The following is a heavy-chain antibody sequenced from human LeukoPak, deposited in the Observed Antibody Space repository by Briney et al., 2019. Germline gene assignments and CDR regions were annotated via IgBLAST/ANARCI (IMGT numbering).Heavy chain of an antibody. CDR1: GGSISSYY. D-gene: IGHD6-6*01. J-gene: IGHJ5*02. V-gene: IGHV4-59*01. CDR2: VYNSGST. CDR3: ARGVPAFDP. Sequence: SETLSLTCTVSGGSISSYYWSWIRQPPGKGLEWIGYVYNSGSTNYNPSLKSRATISVDMSKNQFSLKLTSVTAADTAVYYCARGVPAFDPWGQGTLVTVSS.